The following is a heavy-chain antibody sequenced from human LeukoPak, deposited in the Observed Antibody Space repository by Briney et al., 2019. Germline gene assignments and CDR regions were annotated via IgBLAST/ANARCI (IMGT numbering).Heavy chain of an antibody. Sequence: GRSLRLSCAASGFTFSSYSMHWVRQAPGKGLEWLAVISYDGTNKYYADSVKGRFTISRDNSKNTLYVQMNSQRDEDTAVYYCARDQGSLPVWFYYYMDVWGSGTTVTVSS. D-gene: IGHD3-16*01. V-gene: IGHV3-30*01. J-gene: IGHJ6*03. CDR1: GFTFSSYS. CDR3: ARDQGSLPVWFYYYMDV. CDR2: ISYDGTNK.